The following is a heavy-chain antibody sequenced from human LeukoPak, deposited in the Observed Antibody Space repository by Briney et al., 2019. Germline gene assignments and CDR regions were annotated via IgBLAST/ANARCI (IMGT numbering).Heavy chain of an antibody. J-gene: IGHJ4*02. Sequence: SETLSLTCTVSGGSISSSSYYWGWIRPPAGKGLEWIGEINHSGSTNYNPSLKSRVTISVDTSKNQFSLKLSSVTAADTAVYYCARGRTPGYWGQGTLVTVSS. CDR1: GGSISSSSYY. V-gene: IGHV4-39*07. D-gene: IGHD1-14*01. CDR3: ARGRTPGY. CDR2: INHSGST.